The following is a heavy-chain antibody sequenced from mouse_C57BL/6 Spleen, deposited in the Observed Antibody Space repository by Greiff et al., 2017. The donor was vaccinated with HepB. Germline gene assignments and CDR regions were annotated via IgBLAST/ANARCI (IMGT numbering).Heavy chain of an antibody. D-gene: IGHD2-4*01. V-gene: IGHV1-22*01. J-gene: IGHJ3*01. CDR2: INPNNGGT. CDR1: GYTFTDYN. Sequence: EVQLQQSGPELVKPGASVKMSCKASGYTFTDYNMHWVKQSHGKSLEWIGYINPNNGGTSYNQKFKGKATLTVNKSSSTAYMELRSLTSEDSAVYYCAKDSYDHDDFAWFAYWGHGTLVTVSA. CDR3: AKDSYDHDDFAWFAY.